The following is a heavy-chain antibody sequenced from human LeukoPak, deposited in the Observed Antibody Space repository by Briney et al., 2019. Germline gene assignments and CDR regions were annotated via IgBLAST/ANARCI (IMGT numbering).Heavy chain of an antibody. CDR1: GFTFSGYG. CDR3: AKNSGGTCYSHLDY. CDR2: ISGSGGST. D-gene: IGHD2-15*01. J-gene: IGHJ4*02. V-gene: IGHV3-23*01. Sequence: PGGSLRLSCAASGFTFSGYGMTWVRQAPGKGLEWVSGISGSGGSTYYEDSVKGRFTISRDNSKNTPYLQMNSLRAEDTAVYYCAKNSGGTCYSHLDYRGQGTLVTVSS.